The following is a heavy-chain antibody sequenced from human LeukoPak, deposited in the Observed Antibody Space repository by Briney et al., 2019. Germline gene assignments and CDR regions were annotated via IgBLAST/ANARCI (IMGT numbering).Heavy chain of an antibody. V-gene: IGHV3-9*03. J-gene: IGHJ4*02. D-gene: IGHD6-13*01. CDR2: ISWNSGSI. CDR1: GFTFDDYA. CDR3: ATQQQGYFDY. Sequence: GGSLRLSCAASGFTFDDYAMHWVRQAPGKGLEWASGISWNSGSIGYADSVKGRFTISRDNAKNSLYLQMNSLRAEDMALYYCATQQQGYFDYWGQGTLVTVSS.